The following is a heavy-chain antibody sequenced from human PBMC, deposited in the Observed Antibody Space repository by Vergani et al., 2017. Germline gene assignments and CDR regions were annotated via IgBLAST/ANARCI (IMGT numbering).Heavy chain of an antibody. CDR3: ARDLLPGTLLLLAY. J-gene: IGHJ4*02. V-gene: IGHV3-11*04. CDR1: GFTFSDYY. D-gene: IGHD1-7*01. CDR2: ISGSGNTK. Sequence: QVQLVESGGGLVKPGGSLRLSCAASGFTFSDYYMTWIRQAPGKGLEWISYISGSGNTKYYADSVKGRFAISRDNTKNSLYLQMNNLRVEETAVYYCARDLLPGTLLLLAYWGQGTLISVSP.